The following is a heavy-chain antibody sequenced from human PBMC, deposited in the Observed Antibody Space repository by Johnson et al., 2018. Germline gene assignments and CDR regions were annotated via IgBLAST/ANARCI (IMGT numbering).Heavy chain of an antibody. Sequence: QVQLVESGGGVVQPGRSLRLSCAASGFTFSNYAMQWVRQAPGKGLEWVAVIWYDGSNKYYADSVKGRFTIPRDNSKNTLYLQMNSLRAEDTAVYYCARGNNGAFDVWGQGTMVTVSS. CDR3: ARGNNGAFDV. V-gene: IGHV3-33*08. D-gene: IGHD1/OR15-1a*01. CDR2: IWYDGSNK. J-gene: IGHJ3*01. CDR1: GFTFSNYA.